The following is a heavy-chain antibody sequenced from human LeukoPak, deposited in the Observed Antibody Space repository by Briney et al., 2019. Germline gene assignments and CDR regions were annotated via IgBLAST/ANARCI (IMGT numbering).Heavy chain of an antibody. CDR3: ARGPVLLWFGANREDYYYMDV. Sequence: SSQTLSLTCTVSGGSISSGSYYWSWIRQPAGKGLEWIGRIYTSGSTNYNPSLKSRVTISVDTSKNQFSLKLSSVTAADTAVYYCARGPVLLWFGANREDYYYMDVWGKGTTVTVSS. D-gene: IGHD3-10*01. CDR1: GGSISSGSYY. V-gene: IGHV4-61*02. J-gene: IGHJ6*03. CDR2: IYTSGST.